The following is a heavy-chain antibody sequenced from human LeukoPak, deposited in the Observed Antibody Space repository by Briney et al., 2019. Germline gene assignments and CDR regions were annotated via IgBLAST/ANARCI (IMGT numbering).Heavy chain of an antibody. CDR2: THSDGTGT. V-gene: IGHV3-74*01. Sequence: PGGSLRLSCVASGFTFSSYWMHWVRQAPGKGLVWVSRTHSDGTGTSYADSVKGRFTISRDNAKNTLYLQMNSLRAEDTAVYYCARGSSVREDYWGQGTLVTVSS. D-gene: IGHD3-10*01. J-gene: IGHJ4*02. CDR1: GFTFSSYW. CDR3: ARGSSVREDY.